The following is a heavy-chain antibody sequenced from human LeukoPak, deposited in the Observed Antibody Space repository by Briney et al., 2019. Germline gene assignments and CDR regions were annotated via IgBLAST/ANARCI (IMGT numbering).Heavy chain of an antibody. CDR1: GFTFGDYA. V-gene: IGHV3-49*04. CDR3: TRDLLWFGELFDY. J-gene: IGHJ4*02. D-gene: IGHD3-10*01. CDR2: IRSKAYGGTT. Sequence: GGSPRLSCTASGFTFGDYAMSWVRQAPRKGLEWVGFIRSKAYGGTTEYAASVKGRFTISRDDSKSIAYLQMNSLKTEDTAVYYCTRDLLWFGELFDYWGQGTLVTVSS.